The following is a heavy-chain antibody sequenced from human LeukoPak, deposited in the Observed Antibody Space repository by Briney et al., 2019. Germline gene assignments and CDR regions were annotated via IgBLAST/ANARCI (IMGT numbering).Heavy chain of an antibody. Sequence: SETLSLTCTVSGGSISSYYWSWIRQPPGKGLEWIGYIYYSGSTNYNPSLKSRATISVDTSKNQFSLKLSSVTAADTAVYYCARSSGYDSPYYFDYWGQGTLVTVSS. CDR3: ARSSGYDSPYYFDY. CDR1: GGSISSYY. D-gene: IGHD5-12*01. CDR2: IYYSGST. J-gene: IGHJ4*02. V-gene: IGHV4-59*08.